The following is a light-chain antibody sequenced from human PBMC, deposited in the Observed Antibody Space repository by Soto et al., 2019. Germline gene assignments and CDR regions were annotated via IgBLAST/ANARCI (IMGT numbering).Light chain of an antibody. J-gene: IGKJ3*01. CDR3: QHYNTYSKT. CDR1: QSVGGD. Sequence: EIVLTQSPATLSSFPGDRVTLSCRASQSVGGDVAWYQQKPGQAPRLLIFGASTRATAVPARFSGSGSATEFTFTISSLQPDDSAIYYCQHYNTYSKTFGPGTKVDIK. CDR2: GAS. V-gene: IGKV3-15*01.